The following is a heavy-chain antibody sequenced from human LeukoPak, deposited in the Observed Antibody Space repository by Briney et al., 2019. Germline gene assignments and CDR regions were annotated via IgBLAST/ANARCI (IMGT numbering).Heavy chain of an antibody. CDR2: MHTNGKS. D-gene: IGHD3-3*01. J-gene: IGHJ4*02. V-gene: IGHV4-4*07. CDR1: GGSISGHY. Sequence: SETLSLTCTVSGGSISGHYWTWVRQSAGKGLEWIGRMHTNGKSKYNPSLETRVTMSLDMSKNQFSLKVYSVTAADTAVYFCARIYDFWSNSIYYFDYWGQGALVTVSS. CDR3: ARIYDFWSNSIYYFDY.